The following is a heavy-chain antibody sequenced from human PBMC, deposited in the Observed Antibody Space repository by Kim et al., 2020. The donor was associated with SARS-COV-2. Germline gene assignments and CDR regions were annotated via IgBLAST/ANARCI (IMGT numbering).Heavy chain of an antibody. CDR2: INAGNGNT. J-gene: IGHJ4*02. Sequence: ASVKVSCKASGYPFTSYAMHWVRQAPGQSLEWMGWINAGNGNTKYSQKFQGRVTITRDTSASTAYMELSSLRSEDTAVYYCAREIYDSSGSHYPLYYWGQGTLVTVSS. CDR3: AREIYDSSGSHYPLYY. V-gene: IGHV1-3*01. D-gene: IGHD3-22*01. CDR1: GYPFTSYA.